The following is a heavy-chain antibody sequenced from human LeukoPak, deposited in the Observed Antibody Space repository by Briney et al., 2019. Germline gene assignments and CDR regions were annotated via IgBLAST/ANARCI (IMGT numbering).Heavy chain of an antibody. Sequence: SETLSLTCTVSGGSMSGFFWTWIRQPPGRELEWIGSIYYSGSSTKYNPSLKSRVTISVDTSKSQFSLNLNSATAADTAVYYCARAATQPLYYYYYGMDVWGQGTTVTVSS. CDR1: GGSMSGFF. J-gene: IGHJ6*02. CDR3: ARAATQPLYYYYYGMDV. D-gene: IGHD2-2*01. V-gene: IGHV4-59*01. CDR2: IYYSGSST.